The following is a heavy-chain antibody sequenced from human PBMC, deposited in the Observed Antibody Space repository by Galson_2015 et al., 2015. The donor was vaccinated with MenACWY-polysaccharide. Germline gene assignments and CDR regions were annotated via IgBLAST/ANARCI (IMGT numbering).Heavy chain of an antibody. CDR3: ARGGRAVSNRNWFDP. D-gene: IGHD3-16*01. Sequence: TLSLTCTVSGDSITSGGYFWSWIRQHPGKGLEWFASISYDGGTYYNPSLKSRVTISVDTPKNQFSLKLNSVTAADTAVYYCARGGRAVSNRNWFDPWGQGTLVTVSS. V-gene: IGHV4-31*03. CDR2: ISYDGGT. CDR1: GDSITSGGYF. J-gene: IGHJ5*02.